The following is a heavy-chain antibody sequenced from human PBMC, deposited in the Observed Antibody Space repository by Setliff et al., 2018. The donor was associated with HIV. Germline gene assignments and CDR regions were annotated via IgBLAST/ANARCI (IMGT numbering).Heavy chain of an antibody. CDR2: INHSGGT. CDR1: GGSFSAYY. CDR3: ARVSSTYWYSIFRNYYYHMDV. J-gene: IGHJ6*03. D-gene: IGHD2-8*02. Sequence: KPSETLSLTCAVYGGSFSAYYWSWIRQTPGKGLEWIGEINHSGGTNYNPSLKSRVTMSVDTSKNQFSLKLSSVTAADTAVYYCARVSSTYWYSIFRNYYYHMDVWGKGTTVTVSS. V-gene: IGHV4-34*01.